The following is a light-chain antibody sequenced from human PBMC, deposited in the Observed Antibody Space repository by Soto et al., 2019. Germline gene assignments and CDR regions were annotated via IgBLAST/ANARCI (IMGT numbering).Light chain of an antibody. V-gene: IGKV3-20*01. J-gene: IGKJ2*01. Sequence: ESLLTQSPGTLSLSPGERATLSCRASQTVNSRHLNWYQHKPGQAPRLLIYGASIRAAGIPDRFSGSRSGADFSLTITRLEPEDSAVYYCQQFEGSGPAFTFGQGTKLEI. CDR2: GAS. CDR3: QQFEGSGPAFT. CDR1: QTVNSRH.